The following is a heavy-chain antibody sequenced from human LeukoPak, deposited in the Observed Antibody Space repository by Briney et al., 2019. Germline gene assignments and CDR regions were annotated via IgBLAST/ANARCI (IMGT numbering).Heavy chain of an antibody. CDR3: VRDRGRYDSSGYYYEGYFDY. D-gene: IGHD3-22*01. CDR2: ISSRSNYI. Sequence: GGSLRLSCAASGFTFSSYILNWVRLAPGKGLEWVSCISSRSNYIYYADSVKGRFTISRDNAKNSLYLQMNSLRAEDTAVYYCVRDRGRYDSSGYYYEGYFDYWGQGTLVTVSS. V-gene: IGHV3-21*01. J-gene: IGHJ4*02. CDR1: GFTFSSYI.